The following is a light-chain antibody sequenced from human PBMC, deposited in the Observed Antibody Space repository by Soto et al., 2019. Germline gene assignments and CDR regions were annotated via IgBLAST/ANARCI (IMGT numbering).Light chain of an antibody. CDR3: MQALESLT. CDR1: QSVLYSSNNKNY. CDR2: WAS. J-gene: IGKJ5*01. Sequence: DIVMTQSPDSLAVSLGERATINCRSRQSVLYSSNNKNYLAWYQQKPGQPPKLLIYWASTREAGVPERFSGSGSGTDFSLKISRVQAEDVGTYYCMQALESLTFGQGTRLEIK. V-gene: IGKV4-1*01.